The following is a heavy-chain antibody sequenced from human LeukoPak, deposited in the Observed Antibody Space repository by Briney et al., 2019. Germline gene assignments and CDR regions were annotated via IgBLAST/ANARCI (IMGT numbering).Heavy chain of an antibody. CDR3: ATTKVVAATEAYGMDV. V-gene: IGHV4-4*02. CDR2: IYHSGST. Sequence: SGTLSLTCAVSGGSISSSNWWSWVRQPPGKGLEWIGEIYHSGSTNYNPSLKSRVTISVDKSKNQFSLKLSSVTAADTAVYYCATTKVVAATEAYGMDVWGQGTTVTVSS. D-gene: IGHD2-15*01. CDR1: GGSISSSNW. J-gene: IGHJ6*02.